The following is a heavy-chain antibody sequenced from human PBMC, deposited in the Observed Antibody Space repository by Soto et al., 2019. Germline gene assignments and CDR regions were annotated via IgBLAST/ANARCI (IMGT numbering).Heavy chain of an antibody. Sequence: ASGYTFTSYGISWVRQAPGQGLEWMGWISAYNGNTNYAQKLQGRVTMTTDTSTSTAYMELRSLRSDDTAVYYCARGRYCSGGSCYSGGVPPSDYWGQGTLVTVSS. V-gene: IGHV1-18*01. D-gene: IGHD2-15*01. CDR2: ISAYNGNT. J-gene: IGHJ4*02. CDR3: ARGRYCSGGSCYSGGVPPSDY. CDR1: GYTFTSYG.